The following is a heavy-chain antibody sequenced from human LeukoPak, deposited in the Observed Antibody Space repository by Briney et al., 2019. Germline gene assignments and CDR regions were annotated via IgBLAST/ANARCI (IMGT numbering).Heavy chain of an antibody. D-gene: IGHD6-13*01. J-gene: IGHJ4*02. CDR2: ISSSGKTI. Sequence: PGGSLRLSCAASGFTFSIFAMNWVRQAPGKGLEWVSYISSSGKTIYYADSTKGLFTVSRDNAKNSLYLQMNSLRAEDTAVYYCATTSIAVAVPGCFDYWGQGTLVTVLS. V-gene: IGHV3-48*03. CDR1: GFTFSIFA. CDR3: ATTSIAVAVPGCFDY.